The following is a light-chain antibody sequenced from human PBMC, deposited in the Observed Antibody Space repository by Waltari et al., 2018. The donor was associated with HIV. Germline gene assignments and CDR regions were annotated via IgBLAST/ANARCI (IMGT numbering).Light chain of an antibody. CDR3: QQYNNWPPLFT. CDR1: QSVSSN. Sequence: EIVMTQSPATLSVSPGERATLSCRASQSVSSNLAWYQQKPGQAPRLRIYGASTRATGIPASFSGSGSGTEFTLTISSLQSEDFAVYYCQQYNNWPPLFTFGPGTKVDIK. J-gene: IGKJ3*01. V-gene: IGKV3-15*01. CDR2: GAS.